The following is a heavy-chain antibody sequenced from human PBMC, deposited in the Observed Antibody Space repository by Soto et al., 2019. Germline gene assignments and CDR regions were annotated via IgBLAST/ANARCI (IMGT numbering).Heavy chain of an antibody. V-gene: IGHV3-48*02. Sequence: EVQLVESGGGLVQPGGSLRLSCAASGFTFSSYSMNWVRQAPGKGLEWVSYISSGSNTIYYADSVKGRFTISRYNANNSLYLQKNSLRYEDTAVYYCARVGYSSPFDYWGQGSLLTVSS. CDR3: ARVGYSSPFDY. CDR1: GFTFSSYS. CDR2: ISSGSNTI. D-gene: IGHD5-18*01. J-gene: IGHJ4*02.